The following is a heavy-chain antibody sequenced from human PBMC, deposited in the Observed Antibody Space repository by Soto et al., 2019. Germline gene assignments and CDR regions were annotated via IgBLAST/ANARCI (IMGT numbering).Heavy chain of an antibody. J-gene: IGHJ6*02. CDR3: AGEVGSGGWYYYYFGMDA. D-gene: IGHD6-19*01. Sequence: EVQLVETGGGLLQPGGSLRLSCAASGLTVRSNYMSWVRQAPGTGLEWVSLIFSGGSTYYADSVKGRFTISRDNSKNMVYLQMNSLRAEDTAVYYCAGEVGSGGWYYYYFGMDAWGQGTTVTVSS. CDR1: GLTVRSNY. V-gene: IGHV3-53*02. CDR2: IFSGGST.